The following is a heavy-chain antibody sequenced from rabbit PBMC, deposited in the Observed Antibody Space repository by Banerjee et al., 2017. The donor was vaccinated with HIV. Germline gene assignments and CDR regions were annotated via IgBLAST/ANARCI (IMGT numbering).Heavy chain of an antibody. D-gene: IGHD1-1*01. CDR3: ARDLPGVIGWNFNL. J-gene: IGHJ4*01. V-gene: IGHV1S45*01. CDR2: INTSSGTT. CDR1: GFSFSNIYV. Sequence: QEQLEESGGDLVKPEGSLTLTCTASGFSFSNIYVMCWVRQAPGKGLEWIACINTSSGTTVYASWAKGRSTVSKTSSTTVTLQVTSLTAADTATYFCARDLPGVIGWNFNLWSPGTLVTVS.